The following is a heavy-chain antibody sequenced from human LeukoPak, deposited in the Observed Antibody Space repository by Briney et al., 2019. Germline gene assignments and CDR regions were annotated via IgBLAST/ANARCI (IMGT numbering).Heavy chain of an antibody. CDR3: AREGVGYSSFHGYYFDY. J-gene: IGHJ4*02. V-gene: IGHV4-31*03. D-gene: IGHD6-13*01. CDR1: GGSISSGGYY. CDR2: IYYSGST. Sequence: SETLSLTCTVSGGSISSGGYYWSWIRQHPGKGLEWIGYIYYSGSTYYNPSLKSRVTISVDTSKNQFSPKLSSVTAADTAVYYCAREGVGYSSFHGYYFDYWGQGTLVTVSS.